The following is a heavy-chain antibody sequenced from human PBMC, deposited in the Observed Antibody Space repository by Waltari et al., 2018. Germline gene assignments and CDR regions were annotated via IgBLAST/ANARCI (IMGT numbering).Heavy chain of an antibody. J-gene: IGHJ3*02. CDR3: ARETPYSSGWRDAFDI. D-gene: IGHD6-19*01. CDR1: GGTFSSYA. V-gene: IGHV1-69*08. CDR2: IIPIFGTA. Sequence: QVQLVQSGAEVKKPGSSVKVSCKASGGTFSSYAISWVRQAPGQGLEWMGRIIPIFGTANYAQKFQGRVTITADKSTSTAYMELSSLRSEDTAVYYCARETPYSSGWRDAFDIWGQGTMVTVSS.